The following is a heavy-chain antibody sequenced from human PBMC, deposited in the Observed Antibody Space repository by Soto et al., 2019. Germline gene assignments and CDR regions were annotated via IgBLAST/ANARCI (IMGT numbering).Heavy chain of an antibody. Sequence: SQTLSLTCAISGDSVSSNSAAWNCIRQSPSRGLEWLGGTYYRSKWYNDYAVSVKSRITINPDTSKNQFSLQLNSVTPEDTAVYYCARAYCSGGSCRAWSNWFDPWGQGTLVTVSS. D-gene: IGHD2-15*01. CDR1: GDSVSSNSAA. CDR3: ARAYCSGGSCRAWSNWFDP. J-gene: IGHJ5*02. V-gene: IGHV6-1*01. CDR2: TYYRSKWYN.